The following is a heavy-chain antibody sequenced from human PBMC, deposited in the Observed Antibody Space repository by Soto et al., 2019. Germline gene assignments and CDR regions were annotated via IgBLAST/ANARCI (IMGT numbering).Heavy chain of an antibody. J-gene: IGHJ4*02. CDR2: IYWDGDE. D-gene: IGHD5-12*01. V-gene: IGHV2-5*02. Sequence: SGPTLVNPTQTLTLTCTFSGFSLSRSGVGLGWIRQPPGKALEWLALIYWDGDERYSPSLKSRLTITKDTSKNQVVLTMTNMDPVDTATYYCAHRDIGYSGYDGSFDYWGQGTLVTVSS. CDR3: AHRDIGYSGYDGSFDY. CDR1: GFSLSRSGVG.